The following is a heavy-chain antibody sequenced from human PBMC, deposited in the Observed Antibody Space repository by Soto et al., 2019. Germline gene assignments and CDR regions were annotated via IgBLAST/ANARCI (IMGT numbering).Heavy chain of an antibody. Sequence: SETRSLTCTVAGGSISRGYYYWSWIRQPPGKGLEWIGYIYYSGSTYYNPSLKSRVTISVDTSKNQFSLKLSSVTAADTAVYYCARMVAAPGTNYYYGMDVWGQGTTVTVSS. D-gene: IGHD6-13*01. CDR1: GGSISRGYYY. V-gene: IGHV4-30-4*02. CDR3: ARMVAAPGTNYYYGMDV. J-gene: IGHJ6*02. CDR2: IYYSGST.